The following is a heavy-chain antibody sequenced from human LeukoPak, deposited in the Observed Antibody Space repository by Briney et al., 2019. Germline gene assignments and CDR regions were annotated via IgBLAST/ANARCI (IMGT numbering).Heavy chain of an antibody. CDR1: GGSLSDSDNY. D-gene: IGHD2/OR15-2a*01. Sequence: SETLSLTCTVSGGSLSDSDNYWAWARQPPGKALEWIGSICYSGTTIYNSSLKSRVTVSIDTSKNQLFLKLTSVTAADTAVYFCARSPFNLYFDFWGQGTLVPVSS. V-gene: IGHV4-39*07. CDR2: ICYSGTT. J-gene: IGHJ4*02. CDR3: ARSPFNLYFDF.